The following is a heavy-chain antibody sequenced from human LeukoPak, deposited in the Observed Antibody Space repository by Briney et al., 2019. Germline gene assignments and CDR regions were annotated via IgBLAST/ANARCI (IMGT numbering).Heavy chain of an antibody. CDR2: ISAYNGNT. J-gene: IGHJ4*02. V-gene: IGHV1-18*01. Sequence: ASVKVSCKASGYTFTSYGITWVRLAPGQGLEWMGWISAYNGNTNYAQMFQGRVIMTTDTSTNTAYMELRSLRADDTAMYYCVWFGELLRHHFDYWGQGTLVTVSS. CDR1: GYTFTSYG. CDR3: VWFGELLRHHFDY. D-gene: IGHD3-10*01.